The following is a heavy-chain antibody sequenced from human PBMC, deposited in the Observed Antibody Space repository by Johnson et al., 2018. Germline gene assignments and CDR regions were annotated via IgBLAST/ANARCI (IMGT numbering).Heavy chain of an antibody. CDR2: ISYDGSNK. D-gene: IGHD6-6*01. V-gene: IGHV3-30*03. Sequence: QVQLVQSGGGVVQPGRSLRLSCAASGFTFSSYGMHWVRQAPGKGLEWVAVISYDGSNKYYADSVKGRFTISRDNSKNTRYLQMHSLRAEDRAVYYCASIAARLESFDIWGPGTMVPVSS. J-gene: IGHJ3*02. CDR3: ASIAARLESFDI. CDR1: GFTFSSYG.